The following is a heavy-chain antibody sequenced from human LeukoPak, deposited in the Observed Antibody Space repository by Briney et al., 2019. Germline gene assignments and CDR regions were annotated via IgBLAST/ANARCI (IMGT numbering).Heavy chain of an antibody. D-gene: IGHD3-10*01. CDR2: ISGSGGEA. CDR1: GFTFSSYA. V-gene: IGHV3-23*01. J-gene: IGHJ4*02. CDR3: AKPLRGSGSYHYPYFDC. Sequence: GGCLRLSCAASGFTFSSYAISWVRQAPEKRLEWDSTISGSGGEASYADSAKGRFTVSRDNSKSTLYLQMNSLRAEDTALYYCAKPLRGSGSYHYPYFDCWGQGTLVTASS.